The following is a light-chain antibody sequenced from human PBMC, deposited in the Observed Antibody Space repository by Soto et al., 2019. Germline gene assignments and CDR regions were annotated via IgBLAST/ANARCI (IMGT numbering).Light chain of an antibody. V-gene: IGLV2-14*01. CDR3: SSYTSSSTLES. CDR2: DVS. Sequence: QSALTQPASVSGSPGQSITISCTGTSSDVGGYNYVSWYQQHPGKAPKLMIYDVSNRPSGVSNRFSGSKSGNTASLTSSGRQAEDEADDYCSSYTSSSTLESFGTGTKGTVL. CDR1: SSDVGGYNY. J-gene: IGLJ1*01.